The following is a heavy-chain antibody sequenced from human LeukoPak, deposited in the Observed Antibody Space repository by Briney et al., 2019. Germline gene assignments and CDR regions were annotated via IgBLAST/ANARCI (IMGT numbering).Heavy chain of an antibody. CDR1: GGSFSGYY. J-gene: IGHJ4*02. CDR3: ARSRSNSSSWYGTGFYYFDY. V-gene: IGHV4-34*01. Sequence: PSETLSLTCAVYGGSFSGYYWSWIRQPPGKGLEWIGEINHSGSTNYNPSLKSRVTISVDTSKNQFSLKLSSVTAADTAVHYCARSRSNSSSWYGTGFYYFDYWGQGTLVTVSS. D-gene: IGHD6-13*01. CDR2: INHSGST.